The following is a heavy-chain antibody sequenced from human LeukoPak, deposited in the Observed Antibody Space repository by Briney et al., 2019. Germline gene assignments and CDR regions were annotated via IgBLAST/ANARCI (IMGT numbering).Heavy chain of an antibody. J-gene: IGHJ4*02. Sequence: SGGSLRLSCAASGLTFSTFAMIWVRQPPGKGLEWVSSIFPSGGEIHYADSVRGRFTISRDNSKSTLSLQMNSLRAEDTAIYYCATYRQVLLPFESWGQGTLVTVSS. CDR3: ATYRQVLLPFES. V-gene: IGHV3-23*01. D-gene: IGHD2-8*02. CDR2: IFPSGGEI. CDR1: GLTFSTFA.